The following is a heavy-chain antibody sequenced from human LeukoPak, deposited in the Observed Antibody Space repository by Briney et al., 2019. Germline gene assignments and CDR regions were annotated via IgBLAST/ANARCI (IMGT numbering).Heavy chain of an antibody. CDR3: AKDSLTGSYDDY. D-gene: IGHD1-26*01. V-gene: IGHV3-7*04. CDR2: IKQDGSEK. CDR1: GFTFSSYW. Sequence: GGSLRLSCAASGFTFSSYWMSWVRQAPGKGLEWVANIKQDGSEKYYVDSVKGRFTISRDNAKNSLYLQMNSLSAEDAAVYYCAKDSLTGSYDDYWGQGTLVTVSS. J-gene: IGHJ4*02.